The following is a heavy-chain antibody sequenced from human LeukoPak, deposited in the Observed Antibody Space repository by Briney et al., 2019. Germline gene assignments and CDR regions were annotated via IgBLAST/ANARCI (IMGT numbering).Heavy chain of an antibody. V-gene: IGHV1-18*01. Sequence: ASVKVSCKASGYTFTSYGISWVRQAPGQGLEWMGWISAYNGNTNYAQKLQGRVTMTTDTSTSTAYMELRSLRSDDTAVYYCARDPEVRGVPPHAFDIWGQGTKVTVSS. D-gene: IGHD3-10*01. CDR3: ARDPEVRGVPPHAFDI. CDR2: ISAYNGNT. J-gene: IGHJ3*02. CDR1: GYTFTSYG.